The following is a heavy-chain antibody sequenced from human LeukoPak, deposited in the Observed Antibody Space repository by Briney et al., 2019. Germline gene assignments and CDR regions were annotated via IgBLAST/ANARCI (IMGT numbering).Heavy chain of an antibody. V-gene: IGHV4-34*01. J-gene: IGHJ4*02. Sequence: SETLSLTXAVYGGSFSGYYWSWIRQPPGKGLEWIGEINHSGSTNYNPSLKSRVTISVDTSKNQFSLKLSSVTAADTAVYYCARGTGPGIAAAGTGGTYFDYWGQGTLVTVSS. CDR3: ARGTGPGIAAAGTGGTYFDY. D-gene: IGHD6-13*01. CDR2: INHSGST. CDR1: GGSFSGYY.